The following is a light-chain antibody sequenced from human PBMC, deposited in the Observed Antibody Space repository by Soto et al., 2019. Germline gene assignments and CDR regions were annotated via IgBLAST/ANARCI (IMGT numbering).Light chain of an antibody. J-gene: IGLJ3*02. CDR1: NSNIGNNY. V-gene: IGLV1-51*02. CDR3: GTWDSSLSAGV. Sequence: QAVVTQPPSVSAAPGQKVTISCSGSNSNIGNNYVSWYQQFPGTAPKLLIYENNKRPSAIPDRFSGSKSGTSATLGITGLQTGDEADYYCGTWDSSLSAGVFGGGTKLTVL. CDR2: ENN.